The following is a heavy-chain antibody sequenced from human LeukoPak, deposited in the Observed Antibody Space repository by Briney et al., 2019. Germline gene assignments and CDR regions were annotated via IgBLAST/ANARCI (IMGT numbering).Heavy chain of an antibody. D-gene: IGHD3-9*01. CDR2: IRVHNGDT. CDR3: ARDRYDVGIAFDF. Sequence: ASVKVSCKASGYMFGVFGITWVRHAPGQGLEWMGSIRVHNGDTNYAHKFQGRLTMTTDTSATTAYMELRSLKSDDTAVYYCARDRYDVGIAFDFWGQGTMVTVSS. CDR1: GYMFGVFG. J-gene: IGHJ3*01. V-gene: IGHV1-18*01.